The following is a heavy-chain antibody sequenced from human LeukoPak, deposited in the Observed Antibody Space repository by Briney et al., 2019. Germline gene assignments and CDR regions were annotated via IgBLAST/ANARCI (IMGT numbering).Heavy chain of an antibody. CDR2: IYTSGST. CDR3: AREGYYDFWSGYHDAFDI. D-gene: IGHD3-3*01. Sequence: SETLSLTCTVSGGSISSGNYYWSWIRQPAGKGLEWIGRIYTSGSTNYNPSLKSRVTISVDTSKNQFSLKLSSVTAADTAVYYCAREGYYDFWSGYHDAFDIWGQGTMVTVSS. CDR1: GGSISSGNYY. V-gene: IGHV4-61*02. J-gene: IGHJ3*02.